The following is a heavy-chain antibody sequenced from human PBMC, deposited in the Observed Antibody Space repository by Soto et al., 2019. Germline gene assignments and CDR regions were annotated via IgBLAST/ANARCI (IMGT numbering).Heavy chain of an antibody. Sequence: QVQLVQSGAEVKKPGASVKVSCKASGYTFTSYGISWVRQAPGHGPEWMGRISTYNGNTNYVQKLQGRVTRTTDTSSNTAYLELRSLRYDDTAVYYCARDPGYSTTWHQAFDIWGQGTMVTVSS. J-gene: IGHJ3*02. CDR1: GYTFTSYG. D-gene: IGHD6-13*01. V-gene: IGHV1-18*01. CDR3: ARDPGYSTTWHQAFDI. CDR2: ISTYNGNT.